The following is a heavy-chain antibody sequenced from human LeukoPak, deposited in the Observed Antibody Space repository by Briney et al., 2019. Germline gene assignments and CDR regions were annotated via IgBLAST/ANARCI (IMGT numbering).Heavy chain of an antibody. CDR2: INPNSGGA. Sequence: ASVKVSCKASGYTFTDYYIHWVRQAPGQGLEWMGWINPNSGGAEIAQNFKGRVTMTRDTSISTAYMELNSLRSDDTAVFYCTREDTSSWDYVLHWGQGTLVTVSS. J-gene: IGHJ4*02. D-gene: IGHD6-13*01. V-gene: IGHV1-2*02. CDR1: GYTFTDYY. CDR3: TREDTSSWDYVLH.